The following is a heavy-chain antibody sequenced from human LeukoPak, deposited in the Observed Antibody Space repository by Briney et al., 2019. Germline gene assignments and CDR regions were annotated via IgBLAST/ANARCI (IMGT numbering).Heavy chain of an antibody. CDR2: ISGDGDDS. Sequence: PGGSLRLSCAASGFTFEHFAMHWVRQVPGKGLEWLCLISGDGDDSSYPDFLKGRFTISRDNSKNVVYLQMNSLTTADTGLYYCVKDTGDYHVLTGYEGGNWLDPWGQGTLVTVSS. J-gene: IGHJ5*02. CDR3: VKDTGDYHVLTGYEGGNWLDP. D-gene: IGHD3-9*01. CDR1: GFTFEHFA. V-gene: IGHV3-43*02.